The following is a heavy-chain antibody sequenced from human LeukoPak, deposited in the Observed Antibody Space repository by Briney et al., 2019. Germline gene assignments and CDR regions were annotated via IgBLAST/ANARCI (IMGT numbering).Heavy chain of an antibody. Sequence: GGSLRLSCAASGFTFSSYAMHWVRQAPGKRLEYVSGISSNGGSTYYANSVKGRFTISRDNSENTLYLQMGSLRAEDMAVYYCARGQVGAINDAFDIWGQGTMVTVSS. V-gene: IGHV3-64*01. CDR2: ISSNGGST. CDR1: GFTFSSYA. J-gene: IGHJ3*02. D-gene: IGHD1-26*01. CDR3: ARGQVGAINDAFDI.